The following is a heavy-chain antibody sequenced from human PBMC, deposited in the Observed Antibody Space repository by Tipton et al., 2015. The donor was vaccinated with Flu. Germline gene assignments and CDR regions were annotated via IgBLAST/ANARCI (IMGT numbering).Heavy chain of an antibody. J-gene: IGHJ6*02. Sequence: SLRLSCAASGFAFRSYWMHWVRQVPGKGLVWVARINTDGGATVYADSVKGRFTTSRDNAENTLSLQMNSLRDEDTALYYCARGGGSTWRNGMDVWGQGTRVTVSS. V-gene: IGHV3-74*01. D-gene: IGHD3-16*01. CDR1: GFAFRSYW. CDR3: ARGGGSTWRNGMDV. CDR2: INTDGGAT.